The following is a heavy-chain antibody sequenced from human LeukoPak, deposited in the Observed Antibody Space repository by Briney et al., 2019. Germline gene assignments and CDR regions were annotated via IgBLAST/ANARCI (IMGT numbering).Heavy chain of an antibody. V-gene: IGHV1-18*01. CDR3: ASSNYYYDSSGYYGGGFDI. CDR2: ISAYNGNT. Sequence: GASVKVSCKASGYTFTSYGISWVRQAPGQELEWMGWISAYNGNTNYAQKLQGRVTMTTDTSTSTAYMELRSLRSDDTAVYYCASSNYYYDSSGYYGGGFDIWGQGTMVTVSS. CDR1: GYTFTSYG. D-gene: IGHD3-22*01. J-gene: IGHJ3*02.